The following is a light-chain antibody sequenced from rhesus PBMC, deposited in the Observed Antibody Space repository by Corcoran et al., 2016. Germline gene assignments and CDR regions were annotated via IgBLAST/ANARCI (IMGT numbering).Light chain of an antibody. CDR3: QETSDTFS. J-gene: IGKJ3*01. CDR2: AIS. Sequence: EIVMTQSPATLSSFPGERATLSCRASQSISSNLAWYQQKPGQAPRLLIYAISNRASGTPDRFSGTVSGTDFTLIISRLDPEDSALYYCQETSDTFSFGPGTKLDIK. CDR1: QSISSN. V-gene: IGKV3-31*02.